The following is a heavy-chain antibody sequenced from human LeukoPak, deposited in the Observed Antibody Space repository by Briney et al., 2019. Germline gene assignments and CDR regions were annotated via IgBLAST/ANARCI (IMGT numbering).Heavy chain of an antibody. D-gene: IGHD6-13*01. CDR1: GYTFTSYY. CDR2: INPSGGST. Sequence: ASGKVSCKASGYTFTSYYMHWVRQAPVQGLEWMGVINPSGGSTSYAKKFQGRVTMTRDTSTSTVYMELSSLRSEDTAVYYCARDMLTRSSSSWDPYYFDYWGQGTLVTVSS. J-gene: IGHJ4*02. CDR3: ARDMLTRSSSSWDPYYFDY. V-gene: IGHV1-46*01.